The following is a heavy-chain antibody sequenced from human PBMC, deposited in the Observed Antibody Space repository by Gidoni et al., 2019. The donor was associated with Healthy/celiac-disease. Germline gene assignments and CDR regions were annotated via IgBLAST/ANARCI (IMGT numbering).Heavy chain of an antibody. CDR2: INHSGST. CDR3: ARGVFVDTAMVYAFDI. Sequence: QVQLQQWGAGLLKPSETLSLTCAVYGGSFSGYYWSWIRQPPGKGLEWIGEINHSGSTNYNPSLKSRVTISVDTSKNQFSLKLSSVTAADTAVYYCARGVFVDTAMVYAFDIWGQGTMVTVSS. V-gene: IGHV4-34*01. J-gene: IGHJ3*02. D-gene: IGHD5-18*01. CDR1: GGSFSGYY.